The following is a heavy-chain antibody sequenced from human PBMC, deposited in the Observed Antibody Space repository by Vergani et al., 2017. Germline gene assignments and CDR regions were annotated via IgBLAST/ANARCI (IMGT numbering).Heavy chain of an antibody. J-gene: IGHJ4*02. CDR1: GGSVSSGSYY. D-gene: IGHD3-10*01. Sequence: QVQLQESGPGLVKPSETLSLTCTVSGGSVSSGSYYWSWIRQPPGKGLEWIGYIYYSGSTNYNPSLKSRVTISVDTSKNQFSLKLSSVTAADTAVYYCARVDRDYYGSGSYPYYFDYWGQGTLVTVSS. CDR3: ARVDRDYYGSGSYPYYFDY. V-gene: IGHV4-61*01. CDR2: IYYSGST.